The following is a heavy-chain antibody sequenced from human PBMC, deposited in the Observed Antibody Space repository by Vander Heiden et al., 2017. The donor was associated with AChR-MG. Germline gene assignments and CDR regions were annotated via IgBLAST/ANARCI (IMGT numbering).Heavy chain of an antibody. D-gene: IGHD3-10*01. CDR3: AKGGTNSGTQRWFDP. CDR2: INSGGDTT. J-gene: IGHJ5*02. CDR1: GFTLKKKA. Sequence: EEQLLESGGGLVQPGGSLRLSCAASGFTLKKKAMTWVRQAPGKGLEWVSGINSGGDTTYYADSVKGRFTISRDNSKTTVYLQMNSLRAEDTAVYFCAKGGTNSGTQRWFDPWGQGTPVTVSS. V-gene: IGHV3-23*01.